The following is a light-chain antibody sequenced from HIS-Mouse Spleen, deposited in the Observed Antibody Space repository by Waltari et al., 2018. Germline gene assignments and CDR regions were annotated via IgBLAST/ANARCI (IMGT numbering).Light chain of an antibody. J-gene: IGLJ2*01. CDR2: EDS. CDR3: YSTDSSGNHRV. V-gene: IGLV3-10*01. CDR1: ALPKKY. Sequence: SYELTQPPSVSVSPGQTARITCSGDALPKKYAYWYQQKSGQAPVLVIYEDSKRPSGIPERFSDSSSGTMATLTISGAQVEDEADYYCYSTDSSGNHRVFGGGTKLTVL.